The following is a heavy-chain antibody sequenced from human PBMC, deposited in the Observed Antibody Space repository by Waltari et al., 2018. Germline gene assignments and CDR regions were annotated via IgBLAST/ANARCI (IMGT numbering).Heavy chain of an antibody. Sequence: QVQLQQWGAGLLKPSETLSLTCGVRGGSFRSYYWSWVRQSPGKGLEWIGEINDAGNIHYNPSFKSRVTMSIDTARNQFSLEVKSVIAADTAVYFCARISGLDYATPMWGLGTVVTVSS. V-gene: IGHV4-34*01. CDR2: INDAGNI. J-gene: IGHJ3*01. CDR3: ARISGLDYATPM. CDR1: GGSFRSYY. D-gene: IGHD5-12*01.